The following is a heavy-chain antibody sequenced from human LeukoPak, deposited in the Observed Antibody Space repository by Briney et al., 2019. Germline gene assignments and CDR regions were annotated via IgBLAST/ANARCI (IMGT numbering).Heavy chain of an antibody. J-gene: IGHJ5*02. D-gene: IGHD3-3*01. CDR2: IYHSGST. CDR1: GYSISSGYY. V-gene: IGHV4-38-2*02. CDR3: ARAQYYDFWSGYQPPLGGFDP. Sequence: SETLSLTCTVSGYSISSGYYWGWIRQPPGKGLEWIGSIYHSGSTYYNPSLKSRVTISVDTSKNQFSLKLSSVTAADTAVYYCARAQYYDFWSGYQPPLGGFDPWGQGTLVTVSS.